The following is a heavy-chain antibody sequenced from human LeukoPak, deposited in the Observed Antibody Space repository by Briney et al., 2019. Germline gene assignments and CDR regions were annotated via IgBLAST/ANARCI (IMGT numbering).Heavy chain of an antibody. CDR3: ARDLTADYDFWSGYSPSNYFDY. J-gene: IGHJ4*02. Sequence: EGSLRLSCAASGFTFSSYSMNWVRQAPGKGLEWVSSISGTGSYIYYADSVKGRFTISRDNGKNSLYLQMNSLRAEDTAVYYCARDLTADYDFWSGYSPSNYFDYWGQGTLVTVSS. CDR2: ISGTGSYI. CDR1: GFTFSSYS. V-gene: IGHV3-21*01. D-gene: IGHD3-3*01.